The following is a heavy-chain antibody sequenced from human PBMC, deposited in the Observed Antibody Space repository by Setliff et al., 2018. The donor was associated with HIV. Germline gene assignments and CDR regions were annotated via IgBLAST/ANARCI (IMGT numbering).Heavy chain of an antibody. D-gene: IGHD3-3*01. CDR3: ARYNFRRGYWDYFDY. CDR1: GFSLSNTRMG. V-gene: IGHV2-26*01. J-gene: IGHJ4*02. CDR2: IFPNDEK. Sequence: GSGPTLVNPTATLTLTCTVSGFSLSNTRMGVSWIRQPPGKALEWLAHIFPNDEKSYSASLKSRVTISEDTSKSQVVLTMTNMDPLDTATYFCARYNFRRGYWDYFDYWGQGTQVTVSS.